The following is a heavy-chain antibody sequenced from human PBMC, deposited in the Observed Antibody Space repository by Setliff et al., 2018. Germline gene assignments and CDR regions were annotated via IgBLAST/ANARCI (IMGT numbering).Heavy chain of an antibody. CDR1: GYSFTSYW. V-gene: IGHV5-51*01. Sequence: GESLKISCKGSGYSFTSYWIGWVRQMPGKGLEWMGIIYPGDSDTRYSPSFQGQVTISADKSISTAYLQWSSLTASDTAMYYCARQYPYYHDSSGYFSPLDDGFDIWGQGTMVTVSS. D-gene: IGHD3-22*01. J-gene: IGHJ3*02. CDR3: ARQYPYYHDSSGYFSPLDDGFDI. CDR2: IYPGDSDT.